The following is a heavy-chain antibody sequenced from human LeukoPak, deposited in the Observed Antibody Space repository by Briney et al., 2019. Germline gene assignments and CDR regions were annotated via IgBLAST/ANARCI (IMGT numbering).Heavy chain of an antibody. Sequence: GGSLRLSCAASGYVFSNYWMTWVRQAPGKGLEWVASINDGGSGKYYVDSVKDRFTISRDNAQKSLYLEMHSLRAEDTAVYYCARAVTSTEGYWGQGTLVTVSS. D-gene: IGHD4-17*01. J-gene: IGHJ4*02. CDR2: INDGGSGK. V-gene: IGHV3-7*03. CDR3: ARAVTSTEGY. CDR1: GYVFSNYW.